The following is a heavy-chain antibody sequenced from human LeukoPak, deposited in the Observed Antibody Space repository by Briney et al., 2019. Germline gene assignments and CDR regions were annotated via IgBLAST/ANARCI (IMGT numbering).Heavy chain of an antibody. CDR3: ARDGPRRPRGYYDSSGYGL. CDR1: GGTFSSYA. Sequence: SVKVSCKASGGTFSSYAISWVRQAPGQGLGWMGGIIPIFGTANYAQKFQGRVTITADESTSTAYMELSSLRSEDTALYYCARDGPRRPRGYYDSSGYGLWGQGTLVTVSS. V-gene: IGHV1-69*13. D-gene: IGHD3-22*01. J-gene: IGHJ4*02. CDR2: IIPIFGTA.